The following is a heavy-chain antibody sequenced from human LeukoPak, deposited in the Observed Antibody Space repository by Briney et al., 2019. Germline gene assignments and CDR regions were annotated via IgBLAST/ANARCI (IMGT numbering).Heavy chain of an antibody. CDR1: GFTVSSNY. J-gene: IGHJ4*02. CDR3: ARKSSGYYAVFDY. D-gene: IGHD3-22*01. CDR2: IYSGGST. Sequence: GGSLRLSCAASGFTVSSNYMSWVRQAPGKGLEWVSVIYSGGSTYYAASVKGRFTISRDNSKNTLYLQMNSLRAEDTAVYYCARKSSGYYAVFDYWGQGTLVTVSS. V-gene: IGHV3-66*01.